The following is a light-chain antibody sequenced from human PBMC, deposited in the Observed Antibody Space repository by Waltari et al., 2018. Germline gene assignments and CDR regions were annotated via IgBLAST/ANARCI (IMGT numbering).Light chain of an antibody. CDR1: QSVLHISNTQNY. CDR2: WAS. CDR3: QQYYTIPLT. J-gene: IGKJ5*01. Sequence: DIVMTQSPDSLTVSLGERATIHCKSSQSVLHISNTQNYFAWYQQKPRQPPRLLIYWASTRESGVPDRFSGSGSGTDFTLTISSLQAEDVAVYYCQQYYTIPLTFGQGTRLEIK. V-gene: IGKV4-1*01.